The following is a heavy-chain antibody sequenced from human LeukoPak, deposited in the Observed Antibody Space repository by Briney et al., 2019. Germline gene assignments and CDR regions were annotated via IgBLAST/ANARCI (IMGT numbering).Heavy chain of an antibody. CDR3: ARVGDVLTGYPYYFDY. CDR1: GYSFTSYG. D-gene: IGHD3-9*01. J-gene: IGHJ4*02. Sequence: AASVKVSCKASGYSFTSYGIQWVRQAPGQGLEWMGWISPYNGNRIYAQKFEGRVTLTTDTSTTTAHMELRSLRSDDTAVYYCARVGDVLTGYPYYFDYWGQGTLVTVSS. V-gene: IGHV1-18*01. CDR2: ISPYNGNR.